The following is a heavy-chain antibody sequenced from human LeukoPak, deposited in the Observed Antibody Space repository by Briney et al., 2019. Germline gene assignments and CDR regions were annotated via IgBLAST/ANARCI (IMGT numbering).Heavy chain of an antibody. D-gene: IGHD6-13*01. V-gene: IGHV4-59*01. CDR2: IYYSGST. CDR1: GGSISSYY. Sequence: PSETLSLTCTVSGGSISSYYWSWIRQPPGKGLEWIGYIYYSGSTNYNPSLKSRVTISVDTSKNQFSLKLSSVTAADTAVYYCARVIAAAEILIDKWGQGTLVTVSS. CDR3: ARVIAAAEILIDK. J-gene: IGHJ4*01.